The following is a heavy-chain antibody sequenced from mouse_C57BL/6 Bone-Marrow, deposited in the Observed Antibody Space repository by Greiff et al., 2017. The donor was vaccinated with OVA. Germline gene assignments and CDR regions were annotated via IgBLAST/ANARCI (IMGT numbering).Heavy chain of an antibody. CDR2: IHPNSGST. CDR1: GYTFTSYW. D-gene: IGHD4-1*01. CDR3: ARWGPLLGRAY. J-gene: IGHJ3*01. Sequence: QVQLQQPGAELVKPGASVKLSCKASGYTFTSYWMHWVKQRPGQGLEWIGMIHPNSGSTNYNEKFKSKATLTVDKSSSTAYMQLRSLTSEDSAVYYCARWGPLLGRAYWGQGTLVTVSA. V-gene: IGHV1-64*01.